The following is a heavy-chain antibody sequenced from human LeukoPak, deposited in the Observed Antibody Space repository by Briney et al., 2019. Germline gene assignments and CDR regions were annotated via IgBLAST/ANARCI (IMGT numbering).Heavy chain of an antibody. J-gene: IGHJ4*02. CDR2: INHSGST. CDR3: ANSRRLLWFGESFFGY. V-gene: IGHV4-34*01. Sequence: SQTLSLTCAVYGGSFSGYYWSWIRQPPGKGLEWSGEINHSGSTNYNPSLKSRVTISVDTSKNQFSLKLSSVTAADTAVYYCANSRRLLWFGESFFGYWGQGTLVSVSS. D-gene: IGHD3-10*01. CDR1: GGSFSGYY.